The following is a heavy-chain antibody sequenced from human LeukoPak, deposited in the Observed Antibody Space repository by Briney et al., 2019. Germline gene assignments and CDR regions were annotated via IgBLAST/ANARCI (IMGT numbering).Heavy chain of an antibody. J-gene: IGHJ3*02. CDR1: GFTFSDYY. D-gene: IGHD6-19*01. CDR3: ARTRLIHPHDAFDI. Sequence: GGSLRLSCAASGFTFSDYYMSWIRQAPGKGLEWVSFISGSGNAINYADSVKGRFTISRDNAKNSLYLQMNSLRAEDTAVYYCARTRLIHPHDAFDIWGQGTMVTVSS. V-gene: IGHV3-11*01. CDR2: ISGSGNAI.